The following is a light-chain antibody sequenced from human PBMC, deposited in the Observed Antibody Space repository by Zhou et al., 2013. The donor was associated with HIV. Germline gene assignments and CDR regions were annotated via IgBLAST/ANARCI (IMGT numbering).Light chain of an antibody. CDR2: GAS. Sequence: EIVLTQSPATMSLSPGERATLSCGASQSVISNYLAWYQQKPGQAPRLLIYGASSRATGIPDRFSGSGSGTDFTLTISRLEPADFAVYYCQQYGSSPYTFGQGTKAGDQT. CDR3: QQYGSSPYT. J-gene: IGKJ2*01. V-gene: IGKV3-20*01. CDR1: QSVISNY.